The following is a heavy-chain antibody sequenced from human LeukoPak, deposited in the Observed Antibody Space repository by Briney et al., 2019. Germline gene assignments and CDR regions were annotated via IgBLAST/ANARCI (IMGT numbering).Heavy chain of an antibody. Sequence: PGRSLRLFCAASGFTFDDYAMHWVRQAPGKGLEWVSGISWNSGDIAYADSMRGRFTISRDNAKNSLYLQMNSLRVEDTAFYYCAKDNRRHYTSGPNPDSLHWGQGALVTVSS. CDR1: GFTFDDYA. CDR3: AKDNRRHYTSGPNPDSLH. CDR2: ISWNSGDI. J-gene: IGHJ4*02. V-gene: IGHV3-9*01. D-gene: IGHD6-19*01.